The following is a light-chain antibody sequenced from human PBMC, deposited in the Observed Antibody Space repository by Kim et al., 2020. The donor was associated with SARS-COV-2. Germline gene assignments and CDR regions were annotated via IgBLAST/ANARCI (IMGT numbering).Light chain of an antibody. Sequence: EIILTQSPATLSVSPGERATLSCRASQSVSSNLAWYQQRPGQPPRLLIYGVSVRATGVPARFSGFASGTEFTLTISSLQSEDFAVYYCQQYYNWPPLTFGGGTKVDIK. CDR3: QQYYNWPPLT. CDR2: GVS. V-gene: IGKV3-15*01. J-gene: IGKJ4*01. CDR1: QSVSSN.